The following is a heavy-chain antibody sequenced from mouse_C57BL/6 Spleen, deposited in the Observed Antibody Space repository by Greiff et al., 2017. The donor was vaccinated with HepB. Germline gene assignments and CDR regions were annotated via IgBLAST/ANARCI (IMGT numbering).Heavy chain of an antibody. Sequence: VQLQQSGPELVKPGASVKISCKASGYTFTDYYMNWVKQSHGKSLEWIGDINPNNGGTSYNQKFKGKATLTVDKSSSTAYMELRSLTSEDSAVYYCARRGGWLLFYYFDYWGQGTTLTVSS. J-gene: IGHJ2*01. D-gene: IGHD2-3*01. V-gene: IGHV1-26*01. CDR3: ARRGGWLLFYYFDY. CDR1: GYTFTDYY. CDR2: INPNNGGT.